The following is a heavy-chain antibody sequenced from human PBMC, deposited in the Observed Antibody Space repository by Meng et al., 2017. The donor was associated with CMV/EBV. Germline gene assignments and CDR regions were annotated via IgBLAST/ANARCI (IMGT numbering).Heavy chain of an antibody. J-gene: IGHJ5*02. Sequence: QVQPKPGGAGLLKPSGTLSLTCAGYGGSFSGYYWSWIRQPPGKGLEWIGEINHSGSTNYNPSLKSRVTISVDTSKNQFSLKLSSVTAADTAVYYCARGGNWFNPWGQGTLVTVSS. CDR1: GGSFSGYY. V-gene: IGHV4-34*01. CDR2: INHSGST. CDR3: ARGGNWFNP.